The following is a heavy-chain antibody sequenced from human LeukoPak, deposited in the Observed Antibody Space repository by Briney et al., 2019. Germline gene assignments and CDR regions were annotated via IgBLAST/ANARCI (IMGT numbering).Heavy chain of an antibody. J-gene: IGHJ4*02. CDR2: FSSKGGST. CDR1: GFTFSSYA. CDR3: VKDVWRDYGGNFLGYYFDY. D-gene: IGHD4-23*01. Sequence: TGGSLRLSSSASGFTFSSYAMHWVRQAPGKGLEYVSAFSSKGGSTYYADSVKGRFTISRDNSKNTLFLQMSSLRAEDTAVYYCVKDVWRDYGGNFLGYYFDYWGQGSLVTVSS. V-gene: IGHV3-64D*06.